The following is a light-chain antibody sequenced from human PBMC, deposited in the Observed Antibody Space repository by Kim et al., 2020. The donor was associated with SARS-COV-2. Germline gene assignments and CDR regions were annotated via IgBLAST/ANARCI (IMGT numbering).Light chain of an antibody. CDR2: EVS. Sequence: GQSVTGTATGTSSDVGGYNYVSWYQHHPGEAPKLMIYEVSKRPSGVPDRLSGAKSGNSPSLTFSELQAEDEADYYCSSCAGTNNLVFGGGTQLTVL. V-gene: IGLV2-8*01. CDR3: SSCAGTNNLV. J-gene: IGLJ2*01. CDR1: SSDVGGYNY.